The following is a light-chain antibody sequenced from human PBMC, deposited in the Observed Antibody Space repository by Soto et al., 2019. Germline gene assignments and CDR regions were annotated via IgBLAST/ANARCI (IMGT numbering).Light chain of an antibody. J-gene: IGLJ1*01. CDR3: SSYSGTNNYV. CDR1: SRDVGGYNF. Sequence: QSLLTQLPSASGSPGQSVTISCTGTSRDVGGYNFVSWYQQHPGKAPKLIIYEVTKRPSGIPDRFSGSKSGNTASLTVSGLQAEDEADYYCSSYSGTNNYVFGTGTKVTV. CDR2: EVT. V-gene: IGLV2-8*01.